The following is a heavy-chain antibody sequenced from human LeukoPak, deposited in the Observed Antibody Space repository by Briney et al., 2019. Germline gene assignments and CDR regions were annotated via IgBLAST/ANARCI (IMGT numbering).Heavy chain of an antibody. J-gene: IGHJ5*02. V-gene: IGHV3-7*01. CDR1: GFTFSSYW. CDR3: ARTAWGSTRELNWFDP. D-gene: IGHD2-2*01. Sequence: GGSLRLSCAASGFTFSSYWISWVREAPGGGGGCGANTKQVGGDKYYMDSVKGAFTISTDNAKNSLFLQINTLRAEDTAVYYCARTAWGSTRELNWFDPWGQGTLVTVYS. CDR2: TKQVGGDK.